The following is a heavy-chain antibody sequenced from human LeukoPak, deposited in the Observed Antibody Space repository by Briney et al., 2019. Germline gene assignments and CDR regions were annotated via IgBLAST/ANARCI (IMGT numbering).Heavy chain of an antibody. J-gene: IGHJ6*02. Sequence: SETLSLTCTVSGGSISSYYWSWIRQPPGKGLEWIGYIYYSGSTNYNSSLKSRVTISVDTSKNQLSLKLSSVTAADTAVYYCARLLWFGEFSAGSYDMDVWGQGTTVTVSS. CDR1: GGSISSYY. CDR3: ARLLWFGEFSAGSYDMDV. CDR2: IYYSGST. D-gene: IGHD3-10*01. V-gene: IGHV4-59*01.